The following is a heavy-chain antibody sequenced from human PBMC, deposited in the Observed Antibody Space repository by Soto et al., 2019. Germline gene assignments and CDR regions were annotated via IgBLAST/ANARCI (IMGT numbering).Heavy chain of an antibody. CDR3: AREPISTPRGVTQVDP. D-gene: IGHD3-10*01. V-gene: IGHV4-31*03. J-gene: IGHJ5*02. Sequence: SETLSLTCNVSGVPISSGGFYWSWIRQHPGKGPEWIGYIYNSGTTFYNPSLGSRVTMSLDAAKNHFSLELRSVTVADTAVYYCAREPISTPRGVTQVDPWGQGTQVTVSS. CDR1: GVPISSGGFY. CDR2: IYNSGTT.